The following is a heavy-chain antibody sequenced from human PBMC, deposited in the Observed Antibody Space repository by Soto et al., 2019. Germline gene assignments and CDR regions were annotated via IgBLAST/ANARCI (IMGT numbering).Heavy chain of an antibody. J-gene: IGHJ4*02. CDR2: MNANSGNT. D-gene: IGHD1-26*01. CDR3: ARSRFILRRGIVFFDY. CDR1: GYTFTNYD. Sequence: QVQLVQSGAEVKKPGASVKVSCKASGYTFTNYDINWVRQATGQGLEWMGWMNANSGNTGYAQKFQGRVTMTRNTSISTAYMELISLRSEYTAVYYCARSRFILRRGIVFFDYWGQGTRVTVSS. V-gene: IGHV1-8*01.